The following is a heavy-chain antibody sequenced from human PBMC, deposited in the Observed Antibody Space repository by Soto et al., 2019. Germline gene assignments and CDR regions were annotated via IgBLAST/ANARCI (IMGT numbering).Heavy chain of an antibody. V-gene: IGHV3-30*18. CDR3: AKEEKDREPRVRLWFGEKRPQDDYDTVDY. J-gene: IGHJ4*02. CDR1: GFTFSSYG. CDR2: ISYDGSNK. Sequence: GGSLRLSCAASGFTFSSYGMHWVRQAPGKGLEWVAVISYDGSNKYYADSVKGRFTISRDNSKNTLYLQMNSLRAEDTAVYYCAKEEKDREPRVRLWFGEKRPQDDYDTVDYWGQGTLVTVSS. D-gene: IGHD3-10*01.